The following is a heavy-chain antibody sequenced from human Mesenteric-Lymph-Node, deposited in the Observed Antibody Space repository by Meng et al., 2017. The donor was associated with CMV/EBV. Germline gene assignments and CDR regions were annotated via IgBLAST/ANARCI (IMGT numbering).Heavy chain of an antibody. Sequence: SLKISCAASGFTFSTYDMHWVRQVPGKGLEWVSGISWNSDRIGYADSVKGRFTISRDNAKNSLYLQMNSLRAEDTAVYHCAKEKEPYYYYGMDVWGQGTTVTVSS. CDR1: GFTFSTYD. J-gene: IGHJ6*02. D-gene: IGHD1-14*01. V-gene: IGHV3-9*01. CDR3: AKEKEPYYYYGMDV. CDR2: ISWNSDRI.